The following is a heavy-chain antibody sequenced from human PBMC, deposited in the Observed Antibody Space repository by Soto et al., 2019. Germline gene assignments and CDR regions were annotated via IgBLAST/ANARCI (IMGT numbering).Heavy chain of an antibody. Sequence: SETLSLTCTVSGGSISSSSYYWGWIRQSPGKGLEWIGSLYYSGSTYYNPSLKSRVTISVDTSKNQFSLKLTSVTAADTAVYYCVRLRTTDPIAALTDYYMDVWGKGTTVTVSS. J-gene: IGHJ6*03. D-gene: IGHD6-6*01. V-gene: IGHV4-39*01. CDR1: GGSISSSSYY. CDR3: VRLRTTDPIAALTDYYMDV. CDR2: LYYSGST.